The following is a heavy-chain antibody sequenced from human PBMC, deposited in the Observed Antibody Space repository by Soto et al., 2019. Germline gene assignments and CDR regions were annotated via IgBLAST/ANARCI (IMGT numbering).Heavy chain of an antibody. V-gene: IGHV4-39*01. CDR1: GGSISSSSYY. Sequence: SETLSLTCTVSGGSISSSSYYWGWIRQPPGKGLEWIGSIYYSGSTYYNPSLKSRVTISVATSKNQFSLKLSSVTAADTAVYYCASQQLVHYYYGMDVWGQGTTVTVSS. D-gene: IGHD6-13*01. CDR2: IYYSGST. J-gene: IGHJ6*02. CDR3: ASQQLVHYYYGMDV.